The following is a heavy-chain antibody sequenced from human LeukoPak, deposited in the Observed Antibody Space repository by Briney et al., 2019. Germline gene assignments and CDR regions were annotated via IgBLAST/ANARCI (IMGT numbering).Heavy chain of an antibody. J-gene: IGHJ3*02. Sequence: GGSLRLSCAASGFTFSTYSIIWVRQAPGRGLDWVSSISSSSSYIYYADSVKGRFTISRDNAKNPLYLQMNSLRAEDTAVYYCAGRDDAFDIWGQGTMVTVSS. V-gene: IGHV3-21*01. CDR3: AGRDDAFDI. CDR1: GFTFSTYS. CDR2: ISSSSSYI. D-gene: IGHD2-15*01.